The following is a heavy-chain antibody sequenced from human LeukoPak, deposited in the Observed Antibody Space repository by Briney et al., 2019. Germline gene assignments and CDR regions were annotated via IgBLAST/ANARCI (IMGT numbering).Heavy chain of an antibody. J-gene: IGHJ4*02. CDR1: GFTFSDYY. V-gene: IGHV3-11*01. CDR2: ISSSYSTI. CDR3: ARVKMGPRSYFDD. D-gene: IGHD1-26*01. Sequence: PGGTLRLSCAASGFTFSDYYMSWIRQAPGQGLERVSYISSSYSTIYYEDSVKGRFTISRDNAKNSLYLQMSSLRAEDTAVYYCARVKMGPRSYFDDWGQGTLVTVSS.